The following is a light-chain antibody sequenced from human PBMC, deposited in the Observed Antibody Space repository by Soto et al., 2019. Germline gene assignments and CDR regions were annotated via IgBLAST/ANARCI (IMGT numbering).Light chain of an antibody. CDR1: QTVGTF. CDR3: QQSYSIRSWT. V-gene: IGKV1-39*01. CDR2: AAS. J-gene: IGKJ1*01. Sequence: DIHMTQSPSSLSASVLDIVSITFLASQTVGTFLNWYQQRPGRAPNLLIYAASNLPTGVPSRFSGSGSGTDFTLTINSLQPEDFGTYYCQQSYSIRSWTFGQGTKVDIK.